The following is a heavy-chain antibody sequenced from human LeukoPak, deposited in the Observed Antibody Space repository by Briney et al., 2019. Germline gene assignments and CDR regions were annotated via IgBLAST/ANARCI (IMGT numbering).Heavy chain of an antibody. V-gene: IGHV3-23*01. J-gene: IGHJ3*02. CDR1: GFTFNNYA. D-gene: IGHD1-26*01. Sequence: PGGSLRLSCAASGFTFNNYAMTWVRQAPGKGLEWISHMGHIGAGTFYADSVKGRFTISRDNSKNTLYLQMTSLGAEDTAVYYCAKGNDVVGPTVKVYAFHNWGQGTTVTVSS. CDR3: AKGNDVVGPTVKVYAFHN. CDR2: MGHIGAGT.